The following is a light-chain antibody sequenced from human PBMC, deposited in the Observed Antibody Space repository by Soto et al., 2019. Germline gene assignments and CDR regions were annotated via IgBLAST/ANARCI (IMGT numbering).Light chain of an antibody. CDR3: CSCTAILSPYV. V-gene: IGLV2-14*03. CDR2: DVS. CDR1: SSDVGSYDY. Sequence: QSALTQPASVSGSPGQSITISCTGSSSDVGSYDYVSWYQQLTGRAPQLIVYDVSNRPSGISTLFSGSKSANTASLTISGLQADDEGIYYCCSCTAILSPYVFGTGTKLTVL. J-gene: IGLJ1*01.